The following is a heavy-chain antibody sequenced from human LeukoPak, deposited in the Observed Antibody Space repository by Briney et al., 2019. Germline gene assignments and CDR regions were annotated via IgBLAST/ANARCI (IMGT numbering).Heavy chain of an antibody. V-gene: IGHV3-74*01. CDR3: ARVAPVVTPEVDY. CDR1: GFTVSSNY. J-gene: IGHJ4*02. CDR2: INSDGSST. D-gene: IGHD4-23*01. Sequence: TGGSLRLSCAASGFTVSSNYMSWVRQAPGKGLVWVSRINSDGSSTSYADSVKGRFTISRDNAKNTLYLQMNSLRAEDTAVYYCARVAPVVTPEVDYWGQGTLVTVSS.